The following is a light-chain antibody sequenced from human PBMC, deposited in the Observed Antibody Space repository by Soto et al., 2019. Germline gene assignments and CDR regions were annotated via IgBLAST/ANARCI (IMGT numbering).Light chain of an antibody. CDR2: EVS. V-gene: IGLV2-14*01. CDR3: ISYTKQHFHWV. CDR1: SSDVGGYNY. Sequence: QSALTQPASVSGSPGQSITISCTGTSSDVGGYNYVSWYQQHPGKAPKLMIYEVSNRPSGVSNRFSGSKSGNTASLTISGLQAEDEANYYCISYTKQHFHWVFGGGTKLTVL. J-gene: IGLJ3*02.